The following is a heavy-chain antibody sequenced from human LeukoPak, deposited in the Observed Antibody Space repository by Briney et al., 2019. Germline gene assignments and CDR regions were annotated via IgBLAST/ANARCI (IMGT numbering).Heavy chain of an antibody. D-gene: IGHD3-3*01. CDR1: GEPFSGYY. CDR2: INRHGNT. J-gene: IGHJ4*02. Sequence: SETLSLTCAVSGEPFSGYYWGWIRQPPGKGLELIGEINRHGNTDYNPSLKSRVSMSIDTSKDQFSLKLISVTAADTAVYYCARLVPERFFQLNPEGYYDYWGQGTLVTVSS. CDR3: ARLVPERFFQLNPEGYYDY. V-gene: IGHV4-34*01.